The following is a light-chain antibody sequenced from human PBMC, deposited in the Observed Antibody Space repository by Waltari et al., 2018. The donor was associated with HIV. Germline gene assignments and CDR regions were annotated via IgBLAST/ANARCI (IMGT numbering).Light chain of an antibody. J-gene: IGLJ3*02. CDR3: CSYAGSYTLV. Sequence: QSALTQPRSVSGSPGQSVTISCTGTSSHVGGYKYVSWYQQHPAKAPKLMIYDVTKRPSGVPDRFSGSKSVNTASLTISGLEAEDEADYYCCSYAGSYTLVFGGGTKLTVL. V-gene: IGLV2-11*01. CDR2: DVT. CDR1: SSHVGGYKY.